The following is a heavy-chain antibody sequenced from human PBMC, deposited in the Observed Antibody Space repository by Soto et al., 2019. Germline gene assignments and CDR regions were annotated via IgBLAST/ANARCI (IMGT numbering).Heavy chain of an antibody. CDR2: IYNGGST. Sequence: GGSLRLSCAASGFTVSSNYMSWVRQAPGKGLEWVSVIYNGGSTYYADSVKGRFTISRDNSKNTLYLQMNSLRAEDTAVYYCARERGDFWSGYSIDYWGQGTLVTVSS. J-gene: IGHJ4*02. D-gene: IGHD3-3*01. V-gene: IGHV3-66*01. CDR3: ARERGDFWSGYSIDY. CDR1: GFTVSSNY.